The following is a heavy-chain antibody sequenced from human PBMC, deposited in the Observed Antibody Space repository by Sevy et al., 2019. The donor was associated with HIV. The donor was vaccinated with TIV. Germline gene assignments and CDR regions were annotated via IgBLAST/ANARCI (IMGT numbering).Heavy chain of an antibody. CDR2: ISGNGGST. Sequence: GGSLRLSCAASGFTFSSYAMSWVRQAPGKGLEWVSAISGNGGSTYYANSVKGRFTISRDNSNNTLYLQMNSLRAEDTAVYYCARHDYGDYIDSYWGQGTLVTVSS. CDR3: ARHDYGDYIDSY. V-gene: IGHV3-23*01. CDR1: GFTFSSYA. J-gene: IGHJ4*02. D-gene: IGHD4-17*01.